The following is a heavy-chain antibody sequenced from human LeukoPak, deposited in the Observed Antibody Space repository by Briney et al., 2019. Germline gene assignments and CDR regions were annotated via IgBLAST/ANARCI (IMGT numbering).Heavy chain of an antibody. J-gene: IGHJ4*02. CDR3: ARDGYPRPFDY. D-gene: IGHD5-24*01. CDR1: GGSLSGYY. V-gene: IGHV4-34*01. Sequence: SETLSLTCAVYGGSLSGYYWSWIRQPPGKGLEWIGEINHSGSTNYNPSLKSRVTISVDTSKNQSSLKLSSVTAADTAVYYCARDGYPRPFDYWGQGTLVTVSS. CDR2: INHSGST.